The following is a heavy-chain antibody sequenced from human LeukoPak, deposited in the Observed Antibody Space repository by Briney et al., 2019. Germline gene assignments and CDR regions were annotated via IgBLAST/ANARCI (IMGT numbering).Heavy chain of an antibody. CDR1: GGSFSGYY. V-gene: IGHV4-34*01. CDR2: INHSGST. J-gene: IGHJ3*02. Sequence: KPSETLSLTCAVYGGSFSGYYWSWIRQPPGKGLEWIGEINHSGSTNYNPSLKSRVTISVDTSKNQFSLKLSSVTAADTAVYYCARGQGAEYYDFWSGYYTGAFDIWGQGTMVTVSS. CDR3: ARGQGAEYYDFWSGYYTGAFDI. D-gene: IGHD3-3*01.